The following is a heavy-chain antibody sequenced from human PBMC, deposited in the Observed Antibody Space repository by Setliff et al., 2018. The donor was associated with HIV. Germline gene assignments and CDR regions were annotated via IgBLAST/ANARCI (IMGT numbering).Heavy chain of an antibody. Sequence: PSETLSLTCAVYGGSFGDNYWNWIRQPPGKGLEWIGEINQDGIINYNPSLKSRVIISLDTSKKQFSLILRSVTAADTAVYFCARGLPRYDLWSGPSSRFDYWGQGTLVTVSS. J-gene: IGHJ4*02. V-gene: IGHV4-34*01. D-gene: IGHD3-3*01. CDR1: GGSFGDNY. CDR3: ARGLPRYDLWSGPSSRFDY. CDR2: INQDGII.